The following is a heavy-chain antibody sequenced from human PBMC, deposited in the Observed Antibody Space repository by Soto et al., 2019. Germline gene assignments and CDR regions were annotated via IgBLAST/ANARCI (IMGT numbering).Heavy chain of an antibody. CDR3: TRLWWGSGGPPIDY. CDR1: GFTLSGSA. Sequence: PGGSLRLSCAASGFTLSGSAVYWVRQASGKGLEWVGRIRSKSNNYATAYGASVKGRFSISRDDLKNTAYLQMNSLKTEDTAVYYCTRLWWGSGGPPIDYSGQGTLVTVSS. J-gene: IGHJ4*02. CDR2: IRSKSNNYAT. D-gene: IGHD3-16*01. V-gene: IGHV3-73*01.